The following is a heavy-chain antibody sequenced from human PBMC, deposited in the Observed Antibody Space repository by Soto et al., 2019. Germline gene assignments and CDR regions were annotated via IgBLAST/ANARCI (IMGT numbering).Heavy chain of an antibody. CDR2: IGSSGNTI. CDR1: GFTFSSYE. V-gene: IGHV3-48*03. CDR3: AKDRGYGDFDY. D-gene: IGHD5-12*01. Sequence: EVQLVESGGGLVQPGGSLRLSCAASGFTFSSYEMIWVRQAPGKGLEWVSYIGSSGNTIYYADSVKGRFTISRDNAKNSLYLQMNSLRPEDTAVYFCAKDRGYGDFDYWGQGTLVTVSS. J-gene: IGHJ4*02.